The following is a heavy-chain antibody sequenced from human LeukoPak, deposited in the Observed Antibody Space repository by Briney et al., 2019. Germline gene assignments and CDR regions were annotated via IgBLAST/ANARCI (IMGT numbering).Heavy chain of an antibody. V-gene: IGHV1-69*13. CDR2: IIPIFGTA. Sequence: GASVKVSCKASGGTFSSYAISGVRQAPGQGLEWMGGIIPIFGTANYAQKFQGRVTITADESTSTAYMELSSLRSEDTAVYYCASCPPPYDAFDIWGQGTMVTVSS. J-gene: IGHJ3*02. CDR1: GGTFSSYA. CDR3: ASCPPPYDAFDI.